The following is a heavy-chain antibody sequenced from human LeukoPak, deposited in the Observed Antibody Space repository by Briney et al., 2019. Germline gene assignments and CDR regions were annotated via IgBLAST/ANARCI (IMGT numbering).Heavy chain of an antibody. V-gene: IGHV4-59*01. CDR3: ARERCSGGSCQMDY. D-gene: IGHD2-15*01. CDR1: GGSISDSY. J-gene: IGHJ4*02. Sequence: SETLSLTCTVSGGSISDSYWSWIRQPPGKGLEWIGYIYYSGSTNYNPSLKSRVTISVDTSKNQFSLKLSSVTAADTAVYYCARERCSGGSCQMDYWGQGTLVTVSS. CDR2: IYYSGST.